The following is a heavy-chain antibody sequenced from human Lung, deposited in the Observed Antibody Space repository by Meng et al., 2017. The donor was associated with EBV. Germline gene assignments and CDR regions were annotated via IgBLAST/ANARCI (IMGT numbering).Heavy chain of an antibody. CDR3: ARTGCSSSSCYDY. V-gene: IGHV1-3*01. J-gene: IGHJ4*02. CDR2: INAGNGNT. Sequence: QFQSVQSGAEVKKPGASVKVSCKASGYSFTTYAMHWVRQAPGQRLEWMGWINAGNGNTKYSEKFQSRVTITRDTAASTAYMELSSPRSEDTAVYYCARTGCSSSSCYDYWGQGTLVTVSS. D-gene: IGHD2-2*01. CDR1: GYSFTTYA.